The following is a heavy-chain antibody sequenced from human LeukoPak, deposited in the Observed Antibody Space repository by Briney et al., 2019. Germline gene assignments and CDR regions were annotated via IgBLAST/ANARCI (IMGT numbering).Heavy chain of an antibody. V-gene: IGHV4-39*07. CDR1: GGSISSSSYY. J-gene: IGHJ4*02. D-gene: IGHD4-17*01. CDR3: ARGPTTVTRAFDY. CDR2: IHYSGST. Sequence: PSETLSLTCTVSGGSISSSSYYWGWIRQPPGKGLEWIGSIHYSGSTDYNPTLKSRVTISVDTSKNQFSLKLRSVTAADTAVYYCARGPTTVTRAFDYWGQGILVTVSS.